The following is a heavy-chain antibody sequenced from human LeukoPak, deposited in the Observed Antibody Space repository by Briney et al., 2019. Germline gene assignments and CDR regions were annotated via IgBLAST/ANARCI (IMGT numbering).Heavy chain of an antibody. D-gene: IGHD4-17*01. J-gene: IGHJ4*02. CDR3: ARVVDYGDYFDY. Sequence: ASVKVSCKASGYTFTSYYMHWVRQPPGQGLEWMGIINPSGGSTNYAQKFQGRVTMTSDTSTSTVYMELSSLRSEDTAVYYCARVVDYGDYFDYWGQGTLVTVSS. CDR2: INPSGGST. CDR1: GYTFTSYY. V-gene: IGHV1-46*01.